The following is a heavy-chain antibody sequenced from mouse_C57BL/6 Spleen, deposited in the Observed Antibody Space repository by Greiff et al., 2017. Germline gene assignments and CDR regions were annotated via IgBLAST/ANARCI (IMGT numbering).Heavy chain of an antibody. CDR3: ASYYFDY. CDR2: IDPSDSYT. Sequence: QVQLQQPGAELVRPGTSVKLSCKASGYTFTSYWMHWVKQRPGQGLEWIGVIDPSDSYTNYNQKFKGKATLTVDTSSSTAYMQLSSLTSEDSAVYYCASYYFDYWGQGTTLTVSS. J-gene: IGHJ2*01. CDR1: GYTFTSYW. V-gene: IGHV1-59*01.